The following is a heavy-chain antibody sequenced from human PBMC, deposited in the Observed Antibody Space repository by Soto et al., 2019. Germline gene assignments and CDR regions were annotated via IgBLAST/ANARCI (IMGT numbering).Heavy chain of an antibody. CDR1: GFPFSSYA. J-gene: IGHJ4*02. CDR3: ARRTWRGRADY. V-gene: IGHV3-23*01. Sequence: EVQLLASGGGLVQPGGSLRLSCAASGFPFSSYAMSWVRQAPGKGLEWVSGIGGGGGDTFYADSVKGRFTVSRDDAENTLYLQLNSLRVEDSAIYYCARRTWRGRADYWGQGILVTVSS. D-gene: IGHD3-3*01. CDR2: IGGGGGDT.